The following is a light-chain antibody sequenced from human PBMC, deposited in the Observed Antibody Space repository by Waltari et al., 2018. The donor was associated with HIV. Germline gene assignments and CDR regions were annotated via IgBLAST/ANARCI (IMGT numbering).Light chain of an antibody. CDR3: QQYDNLFT. V-gene: IGKV1-33*01. CDR2: DAS. Sequence: DIQMTQSPSSLSASVGARVTITCQASQDITNYLNWYKQKPGKAPKLLIFDASNLEIWVPSRVSGSGSGTDFTFSISSLQPEDVATYFCQQYDNLFTFGPGTRVDRK. J-gene: IGKJ3*01. CDR1: QDITNY.